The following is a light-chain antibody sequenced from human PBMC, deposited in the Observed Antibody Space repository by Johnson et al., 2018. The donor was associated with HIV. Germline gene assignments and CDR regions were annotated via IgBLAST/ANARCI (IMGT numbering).Light chain of an antibody. CDR2: DNN. V-gene: IGLV1-51*01. CDR1: SSDMGNYA. Sequence: QSVLTQPPSMSAAPGQKVTISCSGSSSDMGNYAVSWYQHLPGTAPKLLIYDNNKRPSGIPDRFSGSKSGTSATLGITGLQTGDEADYYCGTWDSNLSVYVFGTGTKVSVL. CDR3: GTWDSNLSVYV. J-gene: IGLJ1*01.